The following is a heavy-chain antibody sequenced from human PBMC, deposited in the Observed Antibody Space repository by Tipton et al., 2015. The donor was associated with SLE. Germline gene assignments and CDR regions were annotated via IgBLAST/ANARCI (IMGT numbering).Heavy chain of an antibody. CDR3: ARGREVPYYYYYYMDV. CDR1: GYSISSGYY. J-gene: IGHJ6*03. Sequence: TLSLTCAVSGYSISSGYYWGWIRQPPGKGLEWIGSMYHSGSTYYNPSLKSRVTISVDTSKNQFSLKLSSVTAADTAVYYCARGREVPYYYYYYMDVWGKGTTVTVSS. D-gene: IGHD3-10*01. V-gene: IGHV4-38-2*01. CDR2: MYHSGST.